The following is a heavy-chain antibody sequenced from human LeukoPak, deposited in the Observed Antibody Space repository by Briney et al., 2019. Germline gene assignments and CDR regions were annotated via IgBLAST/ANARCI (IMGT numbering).Heavy chain of an antibody. CDR2: IYYSGST. J-gene: IGHJ4*02. CDR3: ARGGYYYFDY. V-gene: IGHV4-59*01. Sequence: PSETLSLTCTVSGGSISSYYWSWVRQPPGKGLEWIGYIYYSGSTNYNPSLKSRVTISVDTSKNQFSLKLSSVSAADTAVYYCARGGYYYFDYGGQGTLVTVSS. D-gene: IGHD2-21*01. CDR1: GGSISSYY.